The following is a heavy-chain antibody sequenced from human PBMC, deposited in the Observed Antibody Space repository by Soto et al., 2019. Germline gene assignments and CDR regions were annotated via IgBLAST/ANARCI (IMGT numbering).Heavy chain of an antibody. CDR3: AKDRANGYIGGYYYYGMDV. Sequence: GGSLRLSCAASGFTFSSYGMHWVRQAPGKGLEWVAVISYDGSNKYYADSVKGRFTISRDNSKNTLYLQMNSLRAEDTAVYYCAKDRANGYIGGYYYYGMDVWGQGTTVTVSS. D-gene: IGHD2-8*01. V-gene: IGHV3-30*18. CDR1: GFTFSSYG. CDR2: ISYDGSNK. J-gene: IGHJ6*02.